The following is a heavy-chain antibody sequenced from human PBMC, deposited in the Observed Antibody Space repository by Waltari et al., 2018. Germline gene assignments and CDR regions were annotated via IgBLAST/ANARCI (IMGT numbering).Heavy chain of an antibody. J-gene: IGHJ3*02. Sequence: QVQLQQRGAGLLRPSETPSLPCAPDSGSLSGRWWSWIRKPPGKGLEWIGESNEGEYTYDQPSVRSRAAISVDTSRSQFSLKLSFVAAADTGVYYCARHRHPGNSFDMWGQGTVTVSS. D-gene: IGHD2-21*01. CDR1: SGSLSGRW. V-gene: IGHV4-34*04. CDR2: SNEGEYT. CDR3: ARHRHPGNSFDM.